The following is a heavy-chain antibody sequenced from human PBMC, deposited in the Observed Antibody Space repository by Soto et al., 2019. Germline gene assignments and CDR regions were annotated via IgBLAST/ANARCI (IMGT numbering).Heavy chain of an antibody. CDR2: TYYRSKWFH. J-gene: IGHJ4*02. CDR3: TNWRFDY. V-gene: IGHV6-1*01. Sequence: SQTLSLTCAISGDNVSSNNAAWNWIRQSPSRDLQWLGRTYYRSKWFHGYAVSLTGRITINPDTSKNQFSLQLNSGTPEDTAVYYCTNWRFDYWGPGTVVTVSS. D-gene: IGHD1-1*01. CDR1: GDNVSSNNAA.